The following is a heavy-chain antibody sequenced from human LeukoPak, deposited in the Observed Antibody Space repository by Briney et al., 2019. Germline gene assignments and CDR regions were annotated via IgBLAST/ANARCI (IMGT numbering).Heavy chain of an antibody. D-gene: IGHD2-2*01. Sequence: GASVKVSCKASGGTFSSYAISWVRQAPGQGPEWMGGIIPIFGTANYAQKFQGRVTITADEFTSTAYMELSSLRSEDTAVYYCARDLRERVPAAIGAFDIWGQGTMVTVSS. CDR1: GGTFSSYA. V-gene: IGHV1-69*13. CDR2: IIPIFGTA. CDR3: ARDLRERVPAAIGAFDI. J-gene: IGHJ3*02.